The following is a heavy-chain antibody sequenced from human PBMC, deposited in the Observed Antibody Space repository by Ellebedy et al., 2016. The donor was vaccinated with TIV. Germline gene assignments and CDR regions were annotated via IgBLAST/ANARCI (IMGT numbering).Heavy chain of an antibody. CDR1: GFSFGSYR. CDR2: MEQDGSQK. V-gene: IGHV3-7*03. D-gene: IGHD1-26*01. J-gene: IGHJ4*02. Sequence: PGGSLRLSCVASGFSFGSYRMTWVRQAPGKGLEWVATMEQDGSQKYYVDSVRGRSTISRDNAKNSLYLQMNSLRAEDTAVYYCARYSGADYWGQGTLVTVSS. CDR3: ARYSGADY.